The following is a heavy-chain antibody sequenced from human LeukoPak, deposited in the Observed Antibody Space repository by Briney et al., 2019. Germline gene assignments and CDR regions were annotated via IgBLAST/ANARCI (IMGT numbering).Heavy chain of an antibody. D-gene: IGHD3-10*01. CDR1: GFTFSNYW. Sequence: PGGSLRLSCVASGFTFSNYWMSWVRQAPGKGLEWIGSIYYSGSTNYNPSLKSRVTISVDKSKNQFSLKLSSVTAADTAVYYCARSYYYGSGSYYAGYAFDIWGQGTMVTVSS. CDR2: IYYSGST. V-gene: IGHV4-4*02. J-gene: IGHJ3*02. CDR3: ARSYYYGSGSYYAGYAFDI.